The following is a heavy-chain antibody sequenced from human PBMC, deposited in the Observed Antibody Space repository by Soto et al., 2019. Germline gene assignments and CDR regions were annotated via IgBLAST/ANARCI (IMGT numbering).Heavy chain of an antibody. CDR2: ISGSVGST. Sequence: GRSLRLSCVGSGFTFSDHGMSWVRQAPGKGLEWVSAISGSVGSTFYADSVKGRFTISRDNSKNTLYLQMNSLRDEDTAVYYCAKDRTIAARNYDEWGQGVLVTVSS. D-gene: IGHD6-6*01. V-gene: IGHV3-23*01. CDR1: GFTFSDHG. CDR3: AKDRTIAARNYDE. J-gene: IGHJ4*02.